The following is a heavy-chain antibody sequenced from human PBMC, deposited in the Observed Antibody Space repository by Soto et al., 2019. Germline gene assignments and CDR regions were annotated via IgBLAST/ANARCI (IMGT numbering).Heavy chain of an antibody. Sequence: TLSLTCTVSGGSISSGDYYWSWIRQPPGKGLEWIGYIYYSGSTYYNPSLKSRVTIPVDTSKNQFSLKLSSVTAADTAVYYCARGNTAMVCALNYWGQGTLVTVSS. J-gene: IGHJ4*02. D-gene: IGHD5-18*01. CDR2: IYYSGST. CDR1: GGSISSGDYY. CDR3: ARGNTAMVCALNY. V-gene: IGHV4-30-4*01.